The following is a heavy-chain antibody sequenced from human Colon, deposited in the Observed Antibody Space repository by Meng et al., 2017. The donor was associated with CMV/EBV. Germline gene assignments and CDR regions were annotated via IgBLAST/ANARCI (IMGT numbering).Heavy chain of an antibody. CDR3: ATRHLPDTSGWYFFDY. D-gene: IGHD6-19*01. CDR1: GGTVSSYT. CDR2: IIPMFGTE. J-gene: IGHJ4*02. Sequence: SVQVSCKPSGGTVSSYTIHWVRQAPGQGLEWLGVIIPMFGTENYAERLRDRLTITTDESTSTAYMELNSLRSENTAVYYCATRHLPDTSGWYFFDYRGQGTLVTVSS. V-gene: IGHV1-69*05.